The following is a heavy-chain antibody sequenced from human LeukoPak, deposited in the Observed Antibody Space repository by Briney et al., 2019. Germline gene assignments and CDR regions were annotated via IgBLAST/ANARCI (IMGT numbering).Heavy chain of an antibody. V-gene: IGHV1-18*01. J-gene: IGHJ4*02. CDR1: GYTSTSYG. CDR3: ARVGGDYDSSDEPVY. Sequence: ASVMVSCKASGYTSTSYGISWVRHAPGQGLEWMGWISAYNGNTNYAQKLQGRVTMTTDTSTSTAYMELRSLRSDDTAVYYCARVGGDYDSSDEPVYWGQGTLVTVSS. D-gene: IGHD3-22*01. CDR2: ISAYNGNT.